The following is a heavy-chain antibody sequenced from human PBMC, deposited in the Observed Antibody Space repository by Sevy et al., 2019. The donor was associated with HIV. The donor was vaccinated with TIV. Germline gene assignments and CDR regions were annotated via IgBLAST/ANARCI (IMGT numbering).Heavy chain of an antibody. J-gene: IGHJ4*02. CDR1: GGSIGSSSYY. CDR2: IYYSGNT. V-gene: IGHV4-39*01. Sequence: SETLSLTCTVSGGSIGSSSYYWGWIRQPPGKGLEWIGPIYYSGNTYYNPSLKSRVTISVDTSKNPFSLKLRSVTPAVTAVYSCARHCLSVSRQSFDYWGQGTLVTVSS. CDR3: ARHCLSVSRQSFDY.